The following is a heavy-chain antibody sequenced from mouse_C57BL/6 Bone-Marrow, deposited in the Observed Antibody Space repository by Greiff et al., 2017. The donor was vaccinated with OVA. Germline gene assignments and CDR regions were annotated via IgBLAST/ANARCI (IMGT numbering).Heavy chain of an antibody. CDR1: GYTFTSYW. D-gene: IGHD1-1*01. Sequence: VQLQQPGAELVKPGASVKLSCKASGYTFTSYWMHWVKQRPGQGLEWIGMIHPNSGSTNYNEKFKSKATLTVDKSSSTAYMQLSSLTSEDSAVYYCARWGSYWYFDVWGTGTTVTVSS. CDR2: IHPNSGST. CDR3: ARWGSYWYFDV. V-gene: IGHV1-64*01. J-gene: IGHJ1*03.